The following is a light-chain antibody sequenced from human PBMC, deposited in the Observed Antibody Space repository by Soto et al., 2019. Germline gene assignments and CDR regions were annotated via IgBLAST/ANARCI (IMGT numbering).Light chain of an antibody. J-gene: IGLJ2*01. V-gene: IGLV2-8*01. Sequence: QSVLTQPPSASGSPGQSVTISCTGTSRDVGGHDYVSWYQQHPGKAPKLLIYEVTKRPSGVPDRFSGSKSGNTASLTVSGLQADDEADYYCNSYVTGNSLIFGGGTQLNVL. CDR2: EVT. CDR3: NSYVTGNSLI. CDR1: SRDVGGHDY.